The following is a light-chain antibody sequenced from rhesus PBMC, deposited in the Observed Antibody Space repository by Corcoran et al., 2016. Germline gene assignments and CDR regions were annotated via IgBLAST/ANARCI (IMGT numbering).Light chain of an antibody. J-gene: IGLJ6*01. Sequence: QAALTKPRSVSGSPGQSVTISCTGTSSDIGGYNYVSWYQQHPGTAPKLMIYEVSKRPSGVSDRFSGSKSGNTPSLTISGLQDEDEADYYCSSYAGSNTDVFGSGTKLTVL. CDR1: SSDIGGYNY. CDR3: SSYAGSNTDV. CDR2: EVS. V-gene: IGLV2-32*02.